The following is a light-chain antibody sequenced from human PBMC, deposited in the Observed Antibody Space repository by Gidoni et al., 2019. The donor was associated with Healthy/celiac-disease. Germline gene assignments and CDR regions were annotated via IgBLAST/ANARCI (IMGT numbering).Light chain of an antibody. CDR3: SSYTSSSTVV. Sequence: QSALPHPASVSGSPGHSITISCTGTSSDVGGYNYVSWYQQHPGKAPKLMIDEVSNRPSGVSNRFSGAKSGNTAALTIAGLQAEDEADYYCSSYTSSSTVVFGGGTKLTVL. CDR1: SSDVGGYNY. V-gene: IGLV2-14*01. CDR2: EVS. J-gene: IGLJ2*01.